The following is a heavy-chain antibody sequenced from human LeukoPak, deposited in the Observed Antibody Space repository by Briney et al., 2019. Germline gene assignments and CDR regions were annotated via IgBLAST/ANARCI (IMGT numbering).Heavy chain of an antibody. CDR3: AKEYCGGDCAAGGLDY. D-gene: IGHD2-21*02. J-gene: IGHJ4*02. V-gene: IGHV3-30*02. CDR2: IRYDGSNK. CDR1: GFTFSSYG. Sequence: PGGSLRLSCAASGFTFSSYGMHWVRQAPGKGLEWVAFIRYDGSNKYYADSVKGRFTISRDNSKHTLYLQMNSLRAEDTAVYYCAKEYCGGDCAAGGLDYWGQGTLVTVSS.